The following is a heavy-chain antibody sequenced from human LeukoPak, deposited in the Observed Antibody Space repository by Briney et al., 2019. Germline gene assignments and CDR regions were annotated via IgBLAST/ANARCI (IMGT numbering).Heavy chain of an antibody. Sequence: GGSLRLSCAASGFTFSSYAINWVRQAPGKGLEWVSAISGSGGSTYYADSVKGRFTISRDNAKNTLYLQMNSLRAEDTALYYCARGGVKAALDYWGQGTLVTVSS. CDR2: ISGSGGST. D-gene: IGHD6-6*01. J-gene: IGHJ4*02. CDR1: GFTFSSYA. V-gene: IGHV3-23*01. CDR3: ARGGVKAALDY.